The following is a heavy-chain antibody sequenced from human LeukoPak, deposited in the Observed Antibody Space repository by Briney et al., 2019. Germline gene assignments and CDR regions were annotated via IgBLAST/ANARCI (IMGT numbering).Heavy chain of an antibody. Sequence: PSETLSLTCAVYGGSFSGYYWSWIRQPPGKGLEWIGEINHSGSTYYNPSLKSRVTISVDTSKNQFSLKLSSVTAADTAVYYCARAMYSGSYSDYWGQGTLVTVSS. CDR3: ARAMYSGSYSDY. V-gene: IGHV4-34*01. CDR1: GGSFSGYY. CDR2: INHSGST. D-gene: IGHD1-26*01. J-gene: IGHJ4*02.